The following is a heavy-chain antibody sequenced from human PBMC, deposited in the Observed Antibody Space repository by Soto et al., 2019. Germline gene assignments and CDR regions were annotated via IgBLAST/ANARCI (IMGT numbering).Heavy chain of an antibody. CDR3: ARPYCANGVCYHSFEY. D-gene: IGHD2-8*01. J-gene: IGHJ4*02. V-gene: IGHV4-31*03. CDR2: IHYSGST. Sequence: SETLCLTCTVSGGSISNGGYYRSWIRQHPGKGLEWIGYIHYSGSTYYNPSLKSRVTISVDTSKNQFSLKLSSVTAADTAVYYCARPYCANGVCYHSFEYWGQGTLVTVSS. CDR1: GGSISNGGYY.